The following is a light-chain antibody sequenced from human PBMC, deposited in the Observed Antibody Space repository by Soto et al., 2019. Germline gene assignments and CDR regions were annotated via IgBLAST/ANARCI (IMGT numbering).Light chain of an antibody. Sequence: IVSTHCPSALSVSPGERATLSCRASQRISSNLAWYQHKPGQAPRLLIYGASTRATGVPARFSGSGSGTDFTLTISSLEPEDFAVYYCQQRSNWPCTFGHGTKVDIK. CDR1: QRISSN. J-gene: IGKJ1*01. V-gene: IGKV3-11*01. CDR3: QQRSNWPCT. CDR2: GAS.